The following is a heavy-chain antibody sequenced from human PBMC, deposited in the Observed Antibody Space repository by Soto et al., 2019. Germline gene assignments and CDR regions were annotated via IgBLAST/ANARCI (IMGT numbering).Heavy chain of an antibody. CDR1: GFTFSSYW. V-gene: IGHV3-7*01. CDR3: ARDQSYSITRGVYYGMDV. D-gene: IGHD3-10*01. Sequence: GGSLRLSCAASGFTFSSYWMSWVRQAPGKGLEWVANIKQDGSEKYYVDSVKGRFTISRDNAKNSLYLQMNSLRAEDTAVYYCARDQSYSITRGVYYGMDVWGQGTTVTVSS. CDR2: IKQDGSEK. J-gene: IGHJ6*02.